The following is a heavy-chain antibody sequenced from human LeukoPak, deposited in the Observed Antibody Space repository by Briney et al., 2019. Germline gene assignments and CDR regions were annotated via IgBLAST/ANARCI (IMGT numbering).Heavy chain of an antibody. CDR1: GFTFSSYS. D-gene: IGHD3-22*01. J-gene: IGHJ4*02. Sequence: PGGSLRLSCAASGFTFSSYSMNWVRQAPGKGLEWVSYISSSSSTIYYADSVKGRFTISRDNAKNSLYLQMNSLRAEDTAVYYCAREGYDSTDYWGQGTLVTVSS. V-gene: IGHV3-48*04. CDR2: ISSSSSTI. CDR3: AREGYDSTDY.